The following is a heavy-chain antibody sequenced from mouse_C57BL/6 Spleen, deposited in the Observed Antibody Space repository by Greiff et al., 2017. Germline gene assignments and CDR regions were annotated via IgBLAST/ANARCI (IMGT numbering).Heavy chain of an antibody. D-gene: IGHD1-1*01. CDR3: YYYGSSYENDYFDY. V-gene: IGHV1-55*01. CDR1: GYTFTSYW. J-gene: IGHJ2*01. Sequence: QVQLQQPGAELVKPGASVKMSCKASGYTFTSYWITWVKQRPGQGLEWIGDIYPGSGSTNYNEKFKSKATLTVDTSSSTAYMQLSSLTSEDSAVYYGYYYGSSYENDYFDYWGQGTTLTVSS. CDR2: IYPGSGST.